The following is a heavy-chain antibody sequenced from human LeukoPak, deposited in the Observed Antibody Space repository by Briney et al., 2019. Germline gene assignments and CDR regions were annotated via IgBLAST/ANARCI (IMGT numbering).Heavy chain of an antibody. CDR2: INPNSGGT. J-gene: IGHJ5*02. D-gene: IGHD3-3*01. Sequence: GASVKVSCKASGYTFTGYYMHWVRQAPGQGLEWMGWINPNSGGTNYAQKFQGRVTITRDTSISTAYMELSRLRSDDTAVYYCARENYYYLWSGYYMVGENWFVPWGQGTLVTVCS. V-gene: IGHV1-2*02. CDR1: GYTFTGYY. CDR3: ARENYYYLWSGYYMVGENWFVP.